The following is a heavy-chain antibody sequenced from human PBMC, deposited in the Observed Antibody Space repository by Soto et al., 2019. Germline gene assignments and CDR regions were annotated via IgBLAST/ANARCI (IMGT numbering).Heavy chain of an antibody. D-gene: IGHD2-2*01. CDR3: ARGLRGYCSSTSCSWTRSGYYYYMDV. Sequence: SETLSLTCAVYGGSFSGYYWSWIRQPPGKGLEWIGEINHSGSTNYNPSLKSRVTISVDTSKNQFSLKLSSVTAADTAVYYCARGLRGYCSSTSCSWTRSGYYYYMDVWGKGTTVTVSS. CDR1: GGSFSGYY. CDR2: INHSGST. J-gene: IGHJ6*03. V-gene: IGHV4-34*01.